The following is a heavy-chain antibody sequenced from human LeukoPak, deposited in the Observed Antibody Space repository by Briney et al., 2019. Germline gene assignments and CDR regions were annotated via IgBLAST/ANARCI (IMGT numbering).Heavy chain of an antibody. CDR3: ARSGYSYGRSYYYYGMDV. CDR1: GYTFTSYG. V-gene: IGHV1-18*01. D-gene: IGHD5-18*01. CDR2: ISAYNGNT. J-gene: IGHJ6*02. Sequence: ASVKVSCKASGYTFTSYGISWVQQAPGQGLEWMGWISAYNGNTNYAQKLQGRVTMTTDTSTSTAYMELRSLRSDDTAVYYCARSGYSYGRSYYYYGMDVWGQGTTVTVSS.